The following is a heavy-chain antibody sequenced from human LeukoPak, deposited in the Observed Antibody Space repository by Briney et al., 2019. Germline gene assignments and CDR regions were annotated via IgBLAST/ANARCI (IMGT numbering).Heavy chain of an antibody. CDR2: ISYRGNT. V-gene: IGHV4-39*01. CDR1: GVSITSTTYF. D-gene: IGHD2-2*01. J-gene: IGHJ4*02. CDR3: ARLRARLGYCISTSCHGYFDY. Sequence: SETLSLTCTVSGVSITSTTYFWGWVRQPPGRDLEWLGTISYRGNTYYHPSLKRRLTLPVDASMNPYSLTLNSVTAADTAIYYCARLRARLGYCISTSCHGYFDYWAQGTLVTVSS.